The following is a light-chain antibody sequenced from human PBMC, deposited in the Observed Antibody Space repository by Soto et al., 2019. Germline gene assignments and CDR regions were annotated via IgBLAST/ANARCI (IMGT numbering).Light chain of an antibody. CDR3: QQYDNLPPTRSYR. Sequence: DIQMTQSPSTLSAFVGDRVTITCRASQSIGRWLAWYQQKPGKAPKLLIYDASSLESGVPSRFSGSGSGTEFTLTISSLQPDDFATYYCQQYDNLPPTRSYRFGGGTKVEIK. CDR1: QSIGRW. J-gene: IGKJ4*01. CDR2: DAS. V-gene: IGKV1-5*01.